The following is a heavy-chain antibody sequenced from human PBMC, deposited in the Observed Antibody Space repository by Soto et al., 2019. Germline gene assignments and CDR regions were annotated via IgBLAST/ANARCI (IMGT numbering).Heavy chain of an antibody. CDR2: INPSGGST. J-gene: IGHJ4*02. V-gene: IGHV1-46*01. CDR3: ARDHHLGETGPFDY. D-gene: IGHD3-10*01. CDR1: GGTFSSYA. Sequence: ASVKVSCKASGGTFSSYAISWVRRAPGQGLEWMGIINPSGGSTSYAQKFQGRVTMTRDTSTSTVYMELSSLRSEDTAVYYCARDHHLGETGPFDYWGQGTLVPVSS.